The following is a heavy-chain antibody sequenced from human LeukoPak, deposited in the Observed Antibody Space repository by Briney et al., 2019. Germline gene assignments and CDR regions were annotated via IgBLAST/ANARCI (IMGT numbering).Heavy chain of an antibody. J-gene: IGHJ4*02. V-gene: IGHV4-31*03. CDR3: ASIRRDGYNYHYFDY. CDR2: IYYSGST. D-gene: IGHD5-24*01. Sequence: SETLSLTCTVPGGSISSGGYYWSWIRQHPGKGLEWIGYIYYSGSTYYNPSLKSRVTISVDTSKNQFSLKLSSVTAADTAVYYCASIRRDGYNYHYFDYWGQGTLVTVSS. CDR1: GGSISSGGYY.